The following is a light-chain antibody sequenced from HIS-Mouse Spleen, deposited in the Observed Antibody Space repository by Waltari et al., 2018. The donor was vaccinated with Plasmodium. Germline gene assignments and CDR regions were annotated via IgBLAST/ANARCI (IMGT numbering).Light chain of an antibody. V-gene: IGLV2-23*03. J-gene: IGLJ2*01. CDR3: CSYAGSSTFVV. CDR2: EGS. Sequence: QSALTQPASVSGSPGQSITISCTGTSSDVGSYNIVSWYQQHPGKAPKRMIYEGSKRPSGVSNRFSGSKSGNTASLTISGLQAEDEADYYCCSYAGSSTFVVFGGGTKLTVL. CDR1: SSDVGSYNI.